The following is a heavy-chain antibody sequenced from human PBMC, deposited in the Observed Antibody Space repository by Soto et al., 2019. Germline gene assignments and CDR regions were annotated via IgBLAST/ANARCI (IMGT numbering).Heavy chain of an antibody. V-gene: IGHV4-59*01. CDR3: AKEFCDPNGCYGRWLDP. J-gene: IGHJ5*02. CDR2: VFYSGST. CDR1: GGSMSSYY. D-gene: IGHD2-15*01. Sequence: PSETLSLTCTVSGGSMSSYYWSWIRQPPGKGLEWIGNVFYSGSTIYNPSLKSRVIISVDTSKNQFSLKLSSVTAADTAVYYCAKEFCDPNGCYGRWLDPWGQGTLVTVSS.